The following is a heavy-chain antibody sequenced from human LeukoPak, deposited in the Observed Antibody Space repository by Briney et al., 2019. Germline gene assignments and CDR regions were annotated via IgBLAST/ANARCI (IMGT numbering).Heavy chain of an antibody. CDR1: GFTFSSYA. CDR2: ISGSGGST. J-gene: IGHJ4*02. Sequence: GGSLGLSCAASGFTFSSYAMSWVRQAPGKGLEWVSAISGSGGSTYYADSVKGRFTISRDNSKNTLYLQMNGLRAEDTAVYYCAKAYYGSGSDLDYWGQGTLVTVSS. D-gene: IGHD3-10*01. V-gene: IGHV3-23*01. CDR3: AKAYYGSGSDLDY.